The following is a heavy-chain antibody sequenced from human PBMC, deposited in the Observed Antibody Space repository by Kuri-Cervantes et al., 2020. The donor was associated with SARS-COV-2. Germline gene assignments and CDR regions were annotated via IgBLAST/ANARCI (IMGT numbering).Heavy chain of an antibody. Sequence: ASVKVSSNASGYTFSRYAIHWVRQAPGQSLEWMGWINAGNGNTNYSQKFQGRVTITRDTSASTAYMELSSLRSEDTAVYYCARRPGYSYGPPFDYWGQGTLVTVSS. CDR2: INAGNGNT. CDR1: GYTFSRYA. V-gene: IGHV1-3*01. J-gene: IGHJ4*02. D-gene: IGHD5-18*01. CDR3: ARRPGYSYGPPFDY.